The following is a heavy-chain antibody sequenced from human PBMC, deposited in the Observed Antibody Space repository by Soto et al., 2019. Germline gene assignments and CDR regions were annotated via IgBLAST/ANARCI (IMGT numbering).Heavy chain of an antibody. J-gene: IGHJ6*01. Sequence: SGPTLVNPTETLTLTCTFSGFSLTSPGMCVSWIRQSPGKALERLALIERDDDDKYYSTSLKTRLTISKDTRKNQVVLTMAHMELTDTANYCCAPSIRGPRWITGLDVWDPGASLKASS. V-gene: IGHV2-70*01. CDR1: GFSLTSPGMC. D-gene: IGHD1-1*01. CDR2: IERDDDDK. CDR3: APSIRGPRWITGLDV.